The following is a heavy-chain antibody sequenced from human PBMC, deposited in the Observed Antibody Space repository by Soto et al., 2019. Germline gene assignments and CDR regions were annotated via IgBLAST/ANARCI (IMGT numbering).Heavy chain of an antibody. D-gene: IGHD3-10*02. Sequence: QVRLVQSGAEVKEPGDSVRVSCEACGYTFTAYHIHWVRQDPGQGLEWMGWINPKFGDTGYAQDFQGRVSMTSDMSISTVYMELSRLTSDDTAIYYCARNMDYYYGRGSGNGHGVWGQGTTVTVFS. CDR2: INPKFGDT. J-gene: IGHJ6*02. V-gene: IGHV1-2*02. CDR1: GYTFTAYH. CDR3: ARNMDYYYGRGSGNGHGV.